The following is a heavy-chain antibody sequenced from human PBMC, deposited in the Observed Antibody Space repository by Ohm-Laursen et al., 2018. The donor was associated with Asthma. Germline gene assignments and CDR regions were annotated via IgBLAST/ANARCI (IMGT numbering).Heavy chain of an antibody. D-gene: IGHD6-13*01. J-gene: IGHJ3*01. CDR3: AKLYSFRAFDF. CDR2: IDDSGGRT. Sequence: SLRLSCSASGFTFNKHHMTWVRQAPGKGLEWVSAIDDSGGRTYYADSVKGRFTISRDNPRNTLYLQMNSLRAEDTAVYYCAKLYSFRAFDFWGQGTMVTVSS. CDR1: GFTFNKHH. V-gene: IGHV3-23*01.